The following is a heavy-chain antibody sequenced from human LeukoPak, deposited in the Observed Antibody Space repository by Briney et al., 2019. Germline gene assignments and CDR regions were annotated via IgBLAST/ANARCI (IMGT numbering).Heavy chain of an antibody. CDR2: INHSGST. D-gene: IGHD6-6*01. Sequence: SETLSLTCAVYGGSFSGYYWSWIRQPPGKGREWIGEINHSGSTNYNPSLKSRVTISVDTSKNQFSLKLSSVTAADPAVYYCASFSSLNFDYWGQGTLVTVSS. J-gene: IGHJ4*02. V-gene: IGHV4-34*01. CDR1: GGSFSGYY. CDR3: ASFSSLNFDY.